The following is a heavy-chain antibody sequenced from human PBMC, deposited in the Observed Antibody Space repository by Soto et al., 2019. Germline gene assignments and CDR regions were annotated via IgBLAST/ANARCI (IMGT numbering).Heavy chain of an antibody. V-gene: IGHV3-30*03. D-gene: IGHD4-17*01. Sequence: GGSLRLSCAASGFTFSSYGMHWVRQAPGKGLEWVAVISYDGSNKYYADSVKGRFTISRDNSKNTLYLQMNSLRAEDTAVYYCARYVYGDYDYYYMDVWGKGTTVTVSS. CDR1: GFTFSSYG. CDR3: ARYVYGDYDYYYMDV. J-gene: IGHJ6*03. CDR2: ISYDGSNK.